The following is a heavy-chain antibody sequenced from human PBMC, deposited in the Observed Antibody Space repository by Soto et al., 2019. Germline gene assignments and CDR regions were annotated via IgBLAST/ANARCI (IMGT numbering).Heavy chain of an antibody. J-gene: IGHJ6*02. CDR2: ISGSGGST. D-gene: IGHD6-19*01. V-gene: IGHV3-23*01. Sequence: PGGSLRLSCTASGFTFSTYAMSWVCQAPGKGLEWVSSISGSGGSTLYADSVKGRITISRDNSKNTLYLQMNSLRAEDTAVYYCAKGRAPSGWYPPYYYGMDVWGLGTTVTVSS. CDR1: GFTFSTYA. CDR3: AKGRAPSGWYPPYYYGMDV.